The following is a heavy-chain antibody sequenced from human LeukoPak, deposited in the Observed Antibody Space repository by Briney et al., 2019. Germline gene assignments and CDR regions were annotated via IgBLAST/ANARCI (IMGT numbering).Heavy chain of an antibody. Sequence: SETLSLTCTVSGGSISSYYWSWIRQPAGKGLEWIGRIYTSGSTNYNPSLKSRVTISVDTSKNQFSLKLSSVTAADTAVYYCARLGFDYYDSSGYYYVDYWGQGTLVTVSS. CDR3: ARLGFDYYDSSGYYYVDY. D-gene: IGHD3-22*01. J-gene: IGHJ4*02. V-gene: IGHV4-4*07. CDR2: IYTSGST. CDR1: GGSISSYY.